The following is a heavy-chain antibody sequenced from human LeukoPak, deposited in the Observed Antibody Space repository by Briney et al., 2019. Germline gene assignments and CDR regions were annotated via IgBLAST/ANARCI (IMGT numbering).Heavy chain of an antibody. J-gene: IGHJ4*02. D-gene: IGHD4-17*01. CDR1: GFTFSSYW. CDR3: AKGVGEYGFRFDY. CDR2: ISGGGGST. Sequence: PGGSLRLSCAASGFTFSSYWMSWVRQAPGKGLEWVSVISGGGGSTYYADSVKGRFTISRDNSKNTLYVQMNSLRAEDLAVYYCAKGVGEYGFRFDYWGQGALVTVSS. V-gene: IGHV3-23*01.